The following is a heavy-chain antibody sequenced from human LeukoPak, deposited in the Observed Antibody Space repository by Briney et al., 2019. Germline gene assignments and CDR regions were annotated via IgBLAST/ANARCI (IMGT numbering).Heavy chain of an antibody. CDR3: ARILAAAPYYYYYYMDV. D-gene: IGHD6-13*01. J-gene: IGHJ6*03. CDR1: GGSISSSRYY. Sequence: PSETLSLTCTVSGGSISSSRYYWGWIRQPPGKGLEWIGSIYYSGSTYYNPSLKSRVTISVDTSKNQFSLKLSSVTAADTAVYYCARILAAAPYYYYYYMDVWGKGTTVTVSS. CDR2: IYYSGST. V-gene: IGHV4-39*07.